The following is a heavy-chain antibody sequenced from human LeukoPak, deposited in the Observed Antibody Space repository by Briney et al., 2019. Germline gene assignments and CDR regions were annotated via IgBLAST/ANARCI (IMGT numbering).Heavy chain of an antibody. Sequence: PSETLSLTCTISGGSISSFYWNWIRQSAEKGLEWIGHIYTTGNTNYNPSLTSRVTMSLDTSKNQFSLKLTSVTAADTAVYYCARGQDYGDYLNWFDPWGQGTLVTVSS. J-gene: IGHJ5*02. CDR1: GGSISSFY. V-gene: IGHV4-4*07. D-gene: IGHD4-17*01. CDR2: IYTTGNT. CDR3: ARGQDYGDYLNWFDP.